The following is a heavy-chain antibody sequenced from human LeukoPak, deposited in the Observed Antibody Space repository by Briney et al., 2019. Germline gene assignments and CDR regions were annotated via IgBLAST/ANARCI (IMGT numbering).Heavy chain of an antibody. CDR2: ITHRGST. Sequence: KPSETLSLTCGVYGGSFSGHFYSWIRQPPGKGLEWIGEITHRGSTNYNPSLKSRVAMSVDTSKNHFSLNLTSVTVADTAIYYCARALAAAVINWGQGTLVTVSS. D-gene: IGHD6-13*01. CDR3: ARALAAAVIN. CDR1: GGSFSGHF. V-gene: IGHV4-34*01. J-gene: IGHJ1*01.